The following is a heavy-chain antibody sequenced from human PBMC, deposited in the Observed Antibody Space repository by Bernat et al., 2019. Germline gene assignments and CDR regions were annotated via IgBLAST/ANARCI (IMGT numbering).Heavy chain of an antibody. V-gene: IGHV3-30*02. CDR1: GFTFSSYG. Sequence: QVQLVESGGGVVQPGGSLRLSCAASGFTFSSYGMHWVRQAPGKGLEWVAFIRYDGSNKYYADSVKGRFTISRDNSKNTLYLQMNSLRAEDTAVYYCAKDSSYMKVDGREEYYFDYWGQGTLVTVSS. CDR2: IRYDGSNK. CDR3: AKDSSYMKVDGREEYYFDY. D-gene: IGHD6-19*01. J-gene: IGHJ4*02.